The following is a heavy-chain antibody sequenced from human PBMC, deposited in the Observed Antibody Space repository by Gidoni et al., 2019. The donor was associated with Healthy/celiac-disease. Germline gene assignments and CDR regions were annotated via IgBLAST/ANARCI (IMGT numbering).Heavy chain of an antibody. CDR1: GFTVSSNY. CDR2: IYSGGST. J-gene: IGHJ6*02. D-gene: IGHD6-6*01. Sequence: EVQLVESGGGLIQPGGSLRLSCAASGFTVSSNYMSWVRQAPGKGLEWVSVIYSGGSTYYADSVKGRFTISRDNSKNTLYLQMNSLRAEDTAVYYCASKSIAARVYYYYGMDVWGQGTTVTVSS. CDR3: ASKSIAARVYYYYGMDV. V-gene: IGHV3-53*01.